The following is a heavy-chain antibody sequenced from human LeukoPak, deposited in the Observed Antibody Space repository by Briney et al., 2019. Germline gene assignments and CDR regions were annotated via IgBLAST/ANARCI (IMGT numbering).Heavy chain of an antibody. CDR1: GYTLTSHG. J-gene: IGHJ6*02. D-gene: IGHD1-1*01. Sequence: GASVKVSCKASGYTLTSHGSRGVRQAPGQGLEWMGWICAYNGNTNYAQKLHGRVTMTTDTYTSTAYMELRSLRSDDTAVYYCAGVELERYYYYGMDVWGQGITVTVSS. CDR3: AGVELERYYYYGMDV. V-gene: IGHV1-18*01. CDR2: ICAYNGNT.